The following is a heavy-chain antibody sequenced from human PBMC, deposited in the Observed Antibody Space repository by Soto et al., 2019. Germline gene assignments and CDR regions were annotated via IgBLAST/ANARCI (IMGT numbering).Heavy chain of an antibody. Sequence: SVKVSCKASGGTFSSYAISWVRQAPGQGLEWMGGIIPIFGTANYAQKFQGRVTITADKSTSTAYMELSSLRSEDTAVYYCARGSPYCSGGSCYSRYFDYWGQGTLVTVS. J-gene: IGHJ4*02. CDR2: IIPIFGTA. CDR1: GGTFSSYA. D-gene: IGHD2-15*01. CDR3: ARGSPYCSGGSCYSRYFDY. V-gene: IGHV1-69*06.